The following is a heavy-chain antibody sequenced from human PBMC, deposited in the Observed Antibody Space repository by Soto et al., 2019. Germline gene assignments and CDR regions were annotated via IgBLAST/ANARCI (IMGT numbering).Heavy chain of an antibody. CDR3: ARGPHHLYCSSTSCYAGWFDP. J-gene: IGHJ5*02. Sequence: PGGSLRLSCAASGFTFSSYSMNWVRQAPGKGLEWVSSISSSSSYIYYADSVKGRFTISRDNAKNSLYLQMNSLRAEDTAVYYCARGPHHLYCSSTSCYAGWFDPRAREPWSRLL. CDR1: GFTFSSYS. V-gene: IGHV3-21*01. CDR2: ISSSSSYI. D-gene: IGHD2-2*01.